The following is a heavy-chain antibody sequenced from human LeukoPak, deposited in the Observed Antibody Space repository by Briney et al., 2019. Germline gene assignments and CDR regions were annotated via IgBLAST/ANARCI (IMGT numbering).Heavy chain of an antibody. CDR3: ARDRGLSSHIFDP. CDR2: IYHSGST. Sequence: SETLSLTCAVSGSSISSSNWWSWVRQPPGKGLEWIGEIYHSGSTNYNPSLKSRVTISVDKSKNQFSLKLSSVTAADTAVYYCARDRGLSSHIFDPWGQGTLVTVSS. D-gene: IGHD2-15*01. J-gene: IGHJ5*02. CDR1: GSSISSSNW. V-gene: IGHV4-4*02.